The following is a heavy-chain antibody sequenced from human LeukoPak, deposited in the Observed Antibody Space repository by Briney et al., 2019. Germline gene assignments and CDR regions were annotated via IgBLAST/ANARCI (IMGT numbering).Heavy chain of an antibody. CDR1: GGSISRYY. V-gene: IGHV4-59*01. J-gene: IGHJ5*01. CDR3: ARKGEHYYDSGKVWPAWFDS. D-gene: IGHD3-10*01. CDR2: IYYSGTI. Sequence: SETLSLTCTVSGGSISRYYWSWIRQPPGKGLEWIGYIYYSGTINYNPSLEGRVTISVDMSKNQFSLQLTSVTAADTAVYYCARKGEHYYDSGKVWPAWFDSWGQGTPVTVSS.